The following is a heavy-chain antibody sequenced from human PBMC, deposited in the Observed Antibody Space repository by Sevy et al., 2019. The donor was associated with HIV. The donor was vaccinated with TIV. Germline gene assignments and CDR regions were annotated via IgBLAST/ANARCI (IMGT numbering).Heavy chain of an antibody. CDR2: ISASGTT. CDR3: VKDHFDWLLPSSYFDL. Sequence: SETLSLTCTISGGSISTVDYYCTWIRQPAGKGLEWIGRISASGTTTHNPSLESRVTMSVDTSQNQFSLKLTSVTAADTAMYYCVKDHFDWLLPSSYFDLWGRGTLVTVSS. CDR1: GGSISTVDYY. V-gene: IGHV4-61*02. J-gene: IGHJ2*01. D-gene: IGHD3-9*01.